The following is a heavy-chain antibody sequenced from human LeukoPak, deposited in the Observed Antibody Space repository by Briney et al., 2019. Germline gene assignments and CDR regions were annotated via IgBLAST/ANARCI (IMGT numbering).Heavy chain of an antibody. D-gene: IGHD4/OR15-4a*01. V-gene: IGHV3-23*01. CDR2: ISGSGGST. J-gene: IGHJ3*02. CDR3: AKDTREGRLWPI. Sequence: GGSLRLSCATSGFTFSSYAMSWVRQAPGKGLEWVSAISGSGGSTYYADSVKGRFTISRDNSKNTLYLQMNSLRAEDTAVYYCAKDTREGRLWPIWGQGTMVTVSS. CDR1: GFTFSSYA.